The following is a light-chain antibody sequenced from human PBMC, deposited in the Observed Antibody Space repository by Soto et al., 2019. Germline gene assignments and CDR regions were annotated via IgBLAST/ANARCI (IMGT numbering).Light chain of an antibody. CDR1: TGAVTSGYY. Sequence: QAVVTQEPSLTVSPGGTVTLTCGSSTGAVTSGYYPYWFQQKPGQAPRTLIYDTSDKHSWTPARFSGSLLGGKAALTLSGAQHEDEAEYYCFLSYSGGGVFGGGTKLTVL. J-gene: IGLJ3*02. V-gene: IGLV7-46*01. CDR3: FLSYSGGGV. CDR2: DTS.